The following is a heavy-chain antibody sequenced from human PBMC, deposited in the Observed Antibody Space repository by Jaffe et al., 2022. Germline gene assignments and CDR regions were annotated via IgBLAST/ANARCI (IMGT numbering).Heavy chain of an antibody. CDR1: GFTFSSYG. D-gene: IGHD3-9*01. CDR3: AKGRRGHVLRYFDLPKYYFDY. Sequence: QVQLVESGGGVVQPGRSLRLSCAASGFTFSSYGMHWVRQAPGKGLEWVAVISYDGSNKYYADSVKGRFTISRDNSKNTLYLQMNSLRAEDTAVYYCAKGRRGHVLRYFDLPKYYFDYWGQGTLVTVSS. V-gene: IGHV3-30*18. CDR2: ISYDGSNK. J-gene: IGHJ4*02.